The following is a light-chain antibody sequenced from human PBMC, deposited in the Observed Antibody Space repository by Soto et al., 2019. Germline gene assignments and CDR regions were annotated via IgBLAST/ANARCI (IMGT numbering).Light chain of an antibody. Sequence: EIVLTQSPGTLSLSPGERGTLSCRASQNLGTLYLAWFQQKPGQAPRLLIYGASTRATGIPARFSGSGSGTEFTLTISSLQSEDFAVYYCQQYNNWPQFGQGTKVDI. CDR2: GAS. J-gene: IGKJ1*01. CDR1: QNLGTLY. CDR3: QQYNNWPQ. V-gene: IGKV3-15*01.